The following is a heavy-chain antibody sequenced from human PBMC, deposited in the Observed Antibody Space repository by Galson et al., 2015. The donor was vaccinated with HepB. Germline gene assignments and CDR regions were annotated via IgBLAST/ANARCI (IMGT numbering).Heavy chain of an antibody. V-gene: IGHV1-69*02. D-gene: IGHD7-27*01. J-gene: IGHJ3*01. Sequence: SVKVSCKASGDTLTSYSIGWLRQAPGQGLEWMGRIIAVLDLPEYAQKFQGRVTITADRSTSTAYMELSSLRSDDTAVYLCARWGMDAFDVWGQGTKVTVSS. CDR1: GDTLTSYS. CDR3: ARWGMDAFDV. CDR2: IIAVLDLP.